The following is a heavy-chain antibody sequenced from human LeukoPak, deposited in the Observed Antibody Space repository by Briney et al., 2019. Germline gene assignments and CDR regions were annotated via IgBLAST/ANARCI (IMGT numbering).Heavy chain of an antibody. D-gene: IGHD6-19*01. Sequence: PGGSLRLSCAASGFTFSSYGMHWVRQAPGKGLEWVAFIRYDGSNKYYADSVKGRFTISRDNSKNTLYLQMNSLRAEDTAVYYCAKDYSSGWYGLGYYYYYMDVWGKGTTVTISS. CDR2: IRYDGSNK. CDR3: AKDYSSGWYGLGYYYYYMDV. V-gene: IGHV3-30*02. CDR1: GFTFSSYG. J-gene: IGHJ6*03.